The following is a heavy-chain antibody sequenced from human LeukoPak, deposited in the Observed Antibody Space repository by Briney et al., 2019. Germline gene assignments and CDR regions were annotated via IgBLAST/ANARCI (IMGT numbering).Heavy chain of an antibody. CDR2: ISGSGSST. CDR3: AKMPGHSWRVSDY. V-gene: IGHV3-23*01. J-gene: IGHJ4*02. CDR1: GFTFSSYA. D-gene: IGHD1-1*01. Sequence: GGSLRLSCAASGFTFSSYAMTWVRQAPGKGLDWVSGISGSGSSTYYADPVKGRFTISRDNSKNTLFLQMNSLRAEDTAVYYCAKMPGHSWRVSDYWGQGTLITVSS.